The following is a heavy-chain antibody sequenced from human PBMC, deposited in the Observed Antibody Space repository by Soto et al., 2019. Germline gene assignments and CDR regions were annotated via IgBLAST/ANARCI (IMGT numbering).Heavy chain of an antibody. V-gene: IGHV3-30-3*01. CDR3: ARVYSKHNDAFDI. D-gene: IGHD4-4*01. Sequence: QVQLVESGGGVVQPGRSLRLSCAASGFTFSSYAMHWVRQAPGKGLEWVAVISYDGSNKYYADSVKGRFTISRDNSKNTLYLQMNSLRAEDTAVYYCARVYSKHNDAFDIWGQGTMVTVSS. CDR1: GFTFSSYA. CDR2: ISYDGSNK. J-gene: IGHJ3*02.